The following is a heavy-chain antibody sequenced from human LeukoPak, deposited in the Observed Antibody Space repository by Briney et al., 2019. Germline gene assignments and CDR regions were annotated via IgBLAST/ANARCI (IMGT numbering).Heavy chain of an antibody. CDR2: IIPILGIA. J-gene: IGHJ4*02. V-gene: IGHV1-69*04. D-gene: IGHD3-10*01. CDR1: GGTFSSYA. Sequence: SVKVSCKASGGTFSSYAISWVRQAPGQGLEWMRRIIPILGIANYAQKFQGRVTITADESTSTAYMELSSLRSEDTAVYYCARGARDYGSGSYYPGYWGQGTLVTVSS. CDR3: ARGARDYGSGSYYPGY.